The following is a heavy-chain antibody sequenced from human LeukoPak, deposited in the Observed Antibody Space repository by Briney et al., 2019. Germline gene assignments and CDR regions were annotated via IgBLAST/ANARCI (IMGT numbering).Heavy chain of an antibody. CDR3: ARNFDY. CDR2: IYHSGIT. J-gene: IGHJ4*02. Sequence: NPSETLSLTCSVSGGSMLSLFWSWVRQPPGKGLEWIGEIYHSGITNYNPSLKSRVTISIDTSKNQFSLKLDSVTAADTAMYYCARNFDYWGQGTLVTVSS. CDR1: GGSMLSLF. V-gene: IGHV4-4*02.